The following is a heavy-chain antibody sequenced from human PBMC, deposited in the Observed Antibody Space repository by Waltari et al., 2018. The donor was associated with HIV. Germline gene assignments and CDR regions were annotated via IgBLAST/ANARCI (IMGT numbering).Heavy chain of an antibody. CDR2: IYYSGST. V-gene: IGHV4-59*02. J-gene: IGHJ3*01. D-gene: IGHD3-10*01. Sequence: QVQLHESGPGLVKPSETLSLSCTVSGGSVSSGYWSWIRQPPGKGLEWIGYIYYSGSTSYNPSRKSRVTISIDSSKNQFSLKLTSVTAADTAVYYCARDIPYGGLDAFDVWGQGTVVTVSS. CDR3: ARDIPYGGLDAFDV. CDR1: GGSVSSGY.